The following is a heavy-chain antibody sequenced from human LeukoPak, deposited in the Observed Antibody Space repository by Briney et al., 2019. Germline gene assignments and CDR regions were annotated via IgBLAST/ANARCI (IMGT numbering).Heavy chain of an antibody. V-gene: IGHV1-18*04. Sequence: ASVKVSCKVSGYTFSSYGISWLRQAPGQGLEWMGWISAYSGNTNYAQNFQGRVTMTRDTSTSTAYMELMSLRSDDTAVYYCARDWRLDPHDAFDIWGQGTMVTVSS. J-gene: IGHJ3*02. CDR2: ISAYSGNT. CDR3: ARDWRLDPHDAFDI. D-gene: IGHD3-9*01. CDR1: GYTFSSYG.